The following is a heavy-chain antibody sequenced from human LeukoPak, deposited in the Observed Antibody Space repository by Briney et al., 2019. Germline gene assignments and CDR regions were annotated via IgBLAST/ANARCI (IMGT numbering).Heavy chain of an antibody. CDR1: GASISSGSNY. D-gene: IGHD3-10*01. V-gene: IGHV4-39*07. CDR2: IYSSGST. CDR3: ARLSNRYGSGFPPYYYMDV. J-gene: IGHJ6*03. Sequence: SETLSLTCSVSGASISSGSNYWGWIRQPPGKTLEWIGSIYSSGSTYYNPSLKSRVIITIDTPKNHFSLTLSSVTAADTAVYYCARLSNRYGSGFPPYYYMDVWGKGTTVTISS.